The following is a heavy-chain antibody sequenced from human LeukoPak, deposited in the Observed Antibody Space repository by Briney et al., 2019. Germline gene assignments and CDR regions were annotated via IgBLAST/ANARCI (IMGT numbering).Heavy chain of an antibody. V-gene: IGHV3-74*01. J-gene: IGHJ1*01. D-gene: IGHD2-15*01. Sequence: GGSLRLSCAASGFTFSGFWMHWVRQDPGKGLVWVSRIDFDGSSTTYADSVKGRFTVSRDNAKNTLYLQMNSLRAEDTAVYYCVRDPVLAEHNGYSPYWGQGTLVTVSS. CDR2: IDFDGSST. CDR1: GFTFSGFW. CDR3: VRDPVLAEHNGYSPY.